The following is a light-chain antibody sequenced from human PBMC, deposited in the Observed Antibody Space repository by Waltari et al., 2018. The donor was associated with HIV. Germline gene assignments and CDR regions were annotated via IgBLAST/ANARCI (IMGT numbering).Light chain of an antibody. V-gene: IGLV2-14*03. CDR2: DVS. CDR3: SSYTSSSTRV. J-gene: IGLJ3*02. Sequence: QSALTQPASVSGSPGPSITISCTGTSSNVGGSNYVYCYQRNPGKAPKLIIYDVSNRPSGVSNRFSGSKSGNRASLTISGLQAEDEADYYCSSYTSSSTRVFGGGTTVTVL. CDR1: SSNVGGSNY.